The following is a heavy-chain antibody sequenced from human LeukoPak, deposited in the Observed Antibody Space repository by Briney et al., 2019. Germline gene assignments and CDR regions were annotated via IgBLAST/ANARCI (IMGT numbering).Heavy chain of an antibody. J-gene: IGHJ3*02. CDR2: ITGTT. V-gene: IGHV3-23*01. Sequence: GGSLRLSCAASGFTFSSYAMSWVRQAPGKGLQWVSTITGTTHYADSVRGRFTISRDTSKNILYLQMNSLSTEDTAIYYCAKAFREYGSSTYSSFDIWGQGTMATVSS. D-gene: IGHD6-13*01. CDR1: GFTFSSYA. CDR3: AKAFREYGSSTYSSFDI.